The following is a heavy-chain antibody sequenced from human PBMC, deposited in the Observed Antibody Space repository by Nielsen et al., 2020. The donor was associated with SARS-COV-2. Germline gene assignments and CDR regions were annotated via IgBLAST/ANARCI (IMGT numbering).Heavy chain of an antibody. J-gene: IGHJ4*02. CDR2: ISFDGRKK. V-gene: IGHV3-30*03. D-gene: IGHD4/OR15-4a*01. Sequence: GESLKISCAASGFTFNTYAMHWVRQAPGKGLDWVAVISFDGRKKYFADSVKGRFTISRDNSQNTLYLQMNSLRVEDTAVYYCARVGSYGDPEYLDYWGQGALVTVSS. CDR1: GFTFNTYA. CDR3: ARVGSYGDPEYLDY.